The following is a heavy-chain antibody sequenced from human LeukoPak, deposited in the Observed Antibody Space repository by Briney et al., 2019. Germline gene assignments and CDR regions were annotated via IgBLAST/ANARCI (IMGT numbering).Heavy chain of an antibody. D-gene: IGHD3-22*01. CDR2: INSDGSST. CDR1: GFTFSSYW. J-gene: IGHJ3*02. V-gene: IGHV3-74*01. Sequence: GGSLRLSCAASGFTFSSYWMHWVRQAPGKGLVWVSRINSDGSSTSYADSVKGRFTISRDNAKNTLYLQMNSLRAEDTAVYYCAKDGGPNYDSSGYYTDDAFDIWGQGTMVTVSS. CDR3: AKDGGPNYDSSGYYTDDAFDI.